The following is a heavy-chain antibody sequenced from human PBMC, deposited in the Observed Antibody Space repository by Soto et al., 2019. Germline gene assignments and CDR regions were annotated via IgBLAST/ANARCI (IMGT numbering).Heavy chain of an antibody. CDR2: ISSSSSYI. J-gene: IGHJ6*02. Sequence: GGSLRLSCAASGFTFSSYSMNWVRQAPGKGLEWVSSISSSSSYIYYADSVKGRFTISRDNAKNSLYLQMNSLRAEDTAVYYCALSSSWALDYYYYGMDVWGQGTTVTVSS. V-gene: IGHV3-21*01. D-gene: IGHD6-13*01. CDR1: GFTFSSYS. CDR3: ALSSSWALDYYYYGMDV.